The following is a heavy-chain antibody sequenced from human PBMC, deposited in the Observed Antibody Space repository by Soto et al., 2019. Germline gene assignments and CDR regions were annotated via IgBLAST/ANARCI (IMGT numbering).Heavy chain of an antibody. D-gene: IGHD4-17*01. CDR1: GFTVSNFA. Sequence: EVQLLESGGGLVQPGGSLRVSCAASGFTVSNFAMSWVRQSPGKGLEWVSSISGGVDSAYYADSVKGRFTISRDNSKNTLYLQLNSLRGEDTAVYYYAKHWGLRWYDWFDYWGQGVLVTVSS. CDR3: AKHWGLRWYDWFDY. CDR2: ISGGVDSA. J-gene: IGHJ4*02. V-gene: IGHV3-23*01.